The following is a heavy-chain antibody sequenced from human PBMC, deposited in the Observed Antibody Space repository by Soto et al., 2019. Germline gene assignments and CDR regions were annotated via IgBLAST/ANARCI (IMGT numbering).Heavy chain of an antibody. V-gene: IGHV3-23*01. Sequence: GGSLRLSCAASGFTFQSYAMNWVRQAPGKGLEWISGISGSGVSTDYADSVKGRFSISRDNYKDTLYLQIYSLRVEDTAMYYCAIGDCRAGSCYRGFEYWGQGTLVTVSS. CDR2: ISGSGVST. D-gene: IGHD2-15*01. CDR3: AIGDCRAGSCYRGFEY. J-gene: IGHJ4*02. CDR1: GFTFQSYA.